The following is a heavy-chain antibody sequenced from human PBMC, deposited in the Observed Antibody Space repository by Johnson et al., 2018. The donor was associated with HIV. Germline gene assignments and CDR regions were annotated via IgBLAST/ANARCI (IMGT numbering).Heavy chain of an antibody. Sequence: VQLVESGGGLVQPGGSLRLSCAASGFTFNNAWMSWVRQAPGKGLEWVGRIKSKSDGGTTDYAAPVKGRFTMSRDDSKSTLYLQMNSLKTEDTAVYYCAKSTWELRHLDAFDIWGQGTMVTVSS. CDR2: IKSKSDGGTT. V-gene: IGHV3-15*01. CDR3: AKSTWELRHLDAFDI. D-gene: IGHD1-26*01. CDR1: GFTFNNAW. J-gene: IGHJ3*02.